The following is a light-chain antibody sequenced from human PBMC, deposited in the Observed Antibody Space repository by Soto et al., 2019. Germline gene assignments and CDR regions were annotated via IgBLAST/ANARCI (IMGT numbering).Light chain of an antibody. V-gene: IGKV2-30*02. CDR3: MQGTHWPPYT. J-gene: IGKJ2*01. CDR1: QSLVHSEGNTY. CDR2: KVS. Sequence: DVVMTQSPLSLPVTLGQPASISCRSSQSLVHSEGNTYLNWFHQRPGQSPRRLIYKVSTRDSGVPDRFSGSGADTDFTLKISGVEAEDVGVYYCMQGTHWPPYTFGQGTKLEIK.